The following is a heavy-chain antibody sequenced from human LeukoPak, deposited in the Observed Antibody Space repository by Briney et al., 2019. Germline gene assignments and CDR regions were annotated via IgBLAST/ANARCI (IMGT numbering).Heavy chain of an antibody. V-gene: IGHV4-59*01. Sequence: SETLSLTCTVSGVSIISYYWSWIRQPPGKGLEWIAFIHSSGSTGYNPSLKSRFTISVDTSKNHFSLKVTSMSAADTGVYYCARSLPGAIGAADFWGQGTLVTISS. J-gene: IGHJ4*02. CDR2: IHSSGST. CDR1: GVSIISYY. D-gene: IGHD6-13*01. CDR3: ARSLPGAIGAADF.